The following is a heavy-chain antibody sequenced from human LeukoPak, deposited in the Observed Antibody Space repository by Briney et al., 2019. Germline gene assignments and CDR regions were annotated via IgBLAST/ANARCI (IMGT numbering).Heavy chain of an antibody. V-gene: IGHV4-4*07. CDR3: TRDSGTTGEVKSDP. D-gene: IGHD3-10*01. CDR2: IYSSGTI. CDR1: GGSISSYY. J-gene: IGHJ5*02. Sequence: SETLSLTCTVSGGSISSYYWSWIRQPAGKGLEWIGRIYSSGTITYNPSLQSRVTMSVDTSKNEFSLKMSSVTAADTAVYYCTRDSGTTGEVKSDPWGQGTLVAV.